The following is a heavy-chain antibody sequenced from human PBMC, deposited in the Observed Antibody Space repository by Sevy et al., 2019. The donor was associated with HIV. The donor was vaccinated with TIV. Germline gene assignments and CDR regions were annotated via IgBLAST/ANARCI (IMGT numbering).Heavy chain of an antibody. D-gene: IGHD2-8*01. Sequence: GGSLRLSCVASGFTFPIYSVLWVRQAPGKGLEWLTLISYDGNYKYYADSVKGRFTSSRDNSNNILNLQMSSLRVEDTALYFCARVAVEYCTNDCYHRFDHWGLGTLVTVSS. CDR1: GFTFPIYS. J-gene: IGHJ4*02. V-gene: IGHV3-30*04. CDR2: ISYDGNYK. CDR3: ARVAVEYCTNDCYHRFDH.